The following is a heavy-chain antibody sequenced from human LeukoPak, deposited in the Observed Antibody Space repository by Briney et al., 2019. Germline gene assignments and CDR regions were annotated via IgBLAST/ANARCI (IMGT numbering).Heavy chain of an antibody. D-gene: IGHD1-7*01. J-gene: IGHJ4*02. CDR3: ARERWNFPDC. Sequence: SETLSLTRTVSRGSISSYHWSWIRQPPGKGLEWIGYIYYSGSTNYNPSLQSRVTISVDTSKNQFSLKLNSVTAADTAVYYCARERWNFPDCWGQGTLVTVSS. CDR1: RGSISSYH. V-gene: IGHV4-59*01. CDR2: IYYSGST.